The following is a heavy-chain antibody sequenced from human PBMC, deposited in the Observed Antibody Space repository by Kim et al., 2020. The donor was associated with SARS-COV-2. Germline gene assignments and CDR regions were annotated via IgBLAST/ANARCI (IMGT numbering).Heavy chain of an antibody. CDR1: GYSFTSYW. D-gene: IGHD3-22*01. J-gene: IGHJ2*01. Sequence: GESLKISCKGSGYSFTSYWISWLRQMPGKGLEWIGRIDPSDSYTNYSPSFQGHVTISADKSISTAYLQWSSLKASDTAMYYCARQVVAPYWYFDLWGRGTLVTVSS. V-gene: IGHV5-10-1*01. CDR3: ARQVVAPYWYFDL. CDR2: IDPSDSYT.